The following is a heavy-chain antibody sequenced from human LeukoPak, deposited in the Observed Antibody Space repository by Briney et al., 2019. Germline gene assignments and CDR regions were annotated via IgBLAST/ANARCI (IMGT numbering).Heavy chain of an antibody. D-gene: IGHD2-21*01. CDR2: ISYDGSNK. J-gene: IGHJ4*02. CDR3: ARGVMAARLYYFDY. V-gene: IGHV3-30*03. CDR1: GFTFSSYG. Sequence: QPGRSLRLSCAASGFTFSSYGMHWVRQAPGKGLEWVAVISYDGSNKYYADSVKGRFTISRDNAKNSLYLQMNNLRAEDTAVYYCARGVMAARLYYFDYWGRGILVTVSS.